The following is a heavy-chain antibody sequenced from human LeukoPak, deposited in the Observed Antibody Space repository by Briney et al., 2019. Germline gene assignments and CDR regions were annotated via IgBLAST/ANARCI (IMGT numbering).Heavy chain of an antibody. V-gene: IGHV1-8*01. Sequence: ASVKVSCKASGYTFTSYDINWVRQATGQGLEWMGWMNPNSANTGYAQKFQGRVSMTRNTSISTAYMELSSLRSEDTAVYYCARLIGGSGSYYKFYYYYGMDVWGQGTTVTVSS. CDR1: GYTFTSYD. J-gene: IGHJ6*02. CDR2: MNPNSANT. D-gene: IGHD3-10*01. CDR3: ARLIGGSGSYYKFYYYYGMDV.